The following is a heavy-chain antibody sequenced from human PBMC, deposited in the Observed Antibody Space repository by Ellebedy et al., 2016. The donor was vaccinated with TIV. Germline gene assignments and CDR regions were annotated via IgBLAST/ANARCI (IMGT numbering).Heavy chain of an antibody. Sequence: GESLKISXAASGFTFSSYAMHWVRQAPGKGLEWVSAISGSGGSTYYADSVKGRFTISRDNSKNTLYLQMNSLRAEDTAVYYCAKDLIRAPAAMEYYYYYYMDVWGKGTTVTVSS. CDR2: ISGSGGST. V-gene: IGHV3-23*01. D-gene: IGHD2-2*01. J-gene: IGHJ6*03. CDR3: AKDLIRAPAAMEYYYYYYMDV. CDR1: GFTFSSYA.